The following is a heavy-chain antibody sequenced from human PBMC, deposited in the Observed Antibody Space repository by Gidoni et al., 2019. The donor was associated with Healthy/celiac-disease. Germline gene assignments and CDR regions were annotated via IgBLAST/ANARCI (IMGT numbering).Heavy chain of an antibody. CDR3: ARDFHAEREVGDSSGWNDY. CDR1: GGSFSGYY. J-gene: IGHJ4*02. Sequence: QVQLQQWGAGLLKPSETLSLTCAVYGGSFSGYYWSWIRQPPGKGLEWIGEINHSGSTNYNPSLKSRVTISVDTSKNQFSLKLSSVTAADTAVYYCARDFHAEREVGDSSGWNDYWGQGTLVTVSS. D-gene: IGHD6-19*01. CDR2: INHSGST. V-gene: IGHV4-34*01.